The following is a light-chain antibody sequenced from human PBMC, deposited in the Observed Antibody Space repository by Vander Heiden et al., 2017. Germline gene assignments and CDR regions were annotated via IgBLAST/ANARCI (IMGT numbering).Light chain of an antibody. CDR2: DVS. CDR1: RSDVGGYHY. J-gene: IGLJ1*01. Sequence: QSALTQPASVSGSPGQSITISCTGTRSDVGGYHYVSWYQQHPGKAPKLRIYDVSNRPSGVSNRFSGSKSGNTASLTISGLQAEDEADYYCSSYTSSSTRVFGTGTKVTVL. V-gene: IGLV2-14*03. CDR3: SSYTSSSTRV.